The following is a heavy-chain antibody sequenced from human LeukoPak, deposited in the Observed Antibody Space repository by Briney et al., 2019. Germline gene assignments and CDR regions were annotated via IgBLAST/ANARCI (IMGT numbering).Heavy chain of an antibody. CDR1: GFTFSNYW. V-gene: IGHV3-7*05. D-gene: IGHD3-22*01. CDR2: IKRDGSEK. Sequence: GGSLRLSCAASGFTFSNYWMSWVRQAPGKGLEWVANIKRDGSEKYCVDSVKGRFTVSRDNAKNSLYLQMNSLRAEDTAVYYCVREPYYYDGSGVFDYWGQGSLVTVSS. CDR3: VREPYYYDGSGVFDY. J-gene: IGHJ4*02.